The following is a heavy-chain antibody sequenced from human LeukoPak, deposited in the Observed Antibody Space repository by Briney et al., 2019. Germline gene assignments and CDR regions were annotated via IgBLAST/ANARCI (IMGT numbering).Heavy chain of an antibody. CDR2: INPSGGST. CDR3: ARDRSSSWQFDY. Sequence: ASVKVSCKASGYTFTSYYMHWVRQAPGQGLEWMEIINPSGGSTSYAQKFQGRVTMTRDTSTSPVYMELSSLRSEDTAVYYCARDRSSSWQFDYWGQGTLVTVSS. D-gene: IGHD6-13*01. V-gene: IGHV1-46*01. CDR1: GYTFTSYY. J-gene: IGHJ4*02.